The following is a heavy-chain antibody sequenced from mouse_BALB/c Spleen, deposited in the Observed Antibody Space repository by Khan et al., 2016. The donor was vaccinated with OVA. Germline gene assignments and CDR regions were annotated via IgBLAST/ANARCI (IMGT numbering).Heavy chain of an antibody. CDR3: ALYGSRGDY. D-gene: IGHD1-1*01. CDR1: GFTFSSYW. V-gene: IGHV1-9*01. J-gene: IGHJ2*01. Sequence: QVQLQQSGAVLMKPGASVRISCKATGFTFSSYWIEWIKQRPGHGLEWIGQILPGSNITNYNDKFKGKATFTAETSSNTAYMQLSSLTSEDSAVYYCALYGSRGDYWGQGTTVTVSS. CDR2: ILPGSNIT.